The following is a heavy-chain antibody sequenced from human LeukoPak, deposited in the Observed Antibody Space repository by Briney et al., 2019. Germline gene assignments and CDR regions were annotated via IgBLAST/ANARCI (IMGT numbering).Heavy chain of an antibody. Sequence: GGSLRLSCAASGFTFSSYEMNWARQAPGKGLEWVSYISSSGSTIYYADSVKGRFTISRDNAKNSLYLQMNSLRAEDTAVYYCARDRITMVRGVPYYYYGMDVWGKGTTVTVSS. CDR2: ISSSGSTI. J-gene: IGHJ6*04. CDR3: ARDRITMVRGVPYYYYGMDV. V-gene: IGHV3-48*03. D-gene: IGHD3-10*01. CDR1: GFTFSSYE.